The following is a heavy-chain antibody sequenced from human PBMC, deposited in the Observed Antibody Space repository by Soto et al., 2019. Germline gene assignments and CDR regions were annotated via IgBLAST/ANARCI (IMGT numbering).Heavy chain of an antibody. V-gene: IGHV1-18*01. CDR1: GYTFTNYG. Sequence: QVQVVQSGDEVKKPGASVKVSCMASGYTFTNYGFSWVRQAPGHGLEWMGWISGYNGNTKYAEKFQGRVTMTTDTSTSTAHMELRSLRSDDTAVYYCAREGQAPYYYYGMDVWGQGTAVTVSS. J-gene: IGHJ6*02. CDR3: AREGQAPYYYYGMDV. CDR2: ISGYNGNT.